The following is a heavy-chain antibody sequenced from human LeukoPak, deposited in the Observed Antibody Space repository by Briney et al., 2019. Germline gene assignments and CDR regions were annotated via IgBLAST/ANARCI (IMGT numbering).Heavy chain of an antibody. V-gene: IGHV4-39*07. CDR1: GGSISSSSYY. CDR3: ARDLYYDSSGYPG. J-gene: IGHJ4*02. Sequence: PSETLSLTCTVSGGSISSSSYYWGWIRQPPGKGLEWIGSIYYSGSTYYNPSLKSRVTISVDTSKNQFSLKLGSVTAADTAVYYCARDLYYDSSGYPGRGQGTLVTVSS. D-gene: IGHD3-22*01. CDR2: IYYSGST.